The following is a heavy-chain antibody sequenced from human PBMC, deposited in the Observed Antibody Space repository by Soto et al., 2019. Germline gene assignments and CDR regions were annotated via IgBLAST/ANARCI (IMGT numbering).Heavy chain of an antibody. D-gene: IGHD1-1*01. J-gene: IGHJ3*02. CDR2: MYQSGST. V-gene: IGHV4-31*03. CDR3: ARGLDEYAFDI. Sequence: PAETLSLTCTVSSGSVSSGGHFWFCIRQPRGKGLELIGYMYQSGSTYYTPSLKSRATISGDTSDIQFSLRLRSVSAADTALYYCARGLDEYAFDIWGQGTKVTVSS. CDR1: SGSVSSGGHF.